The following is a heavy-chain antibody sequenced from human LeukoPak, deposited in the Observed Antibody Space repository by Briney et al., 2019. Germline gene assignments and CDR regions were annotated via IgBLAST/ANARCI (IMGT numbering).Heavy chain of an antibody. Sequence: SETLSLTCTVSGGSIYSTTFYWGWIRQPPGKGLEWIGSMYYDGSTYHNPSLKSRVTTSVDTSNNQFSLKLTSVTAADTAVYFCARRSDSGSDDGEDYFDYWGQGTLVTVSS. D-gene: IGHD1-26*01. J-gene: IGHJ4*02. CDR2: MYYDGST. V-gene: IGHV4-39*01. CDR1: GGSIYSTTFY. CDR3: ARRSDSGSDDGEDYFDY.